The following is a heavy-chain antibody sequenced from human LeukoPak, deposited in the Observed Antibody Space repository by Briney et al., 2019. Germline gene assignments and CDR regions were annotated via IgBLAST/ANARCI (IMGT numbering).Heavy chain of an antibody. Sequence: GGSLRLSCAASGFTFSSYGMHWVRQAPGKGLEWVVFIRYDGSNKYYADSVKGRFTISRDNSKNTLYLQMNSLRAEDTAVYYCAKGGGIYYDSSGYRDYWGQGTLVTVSS. CDR1: GFTFSSYG. V-gene: IGHV3-30*02. CDR2: IRYDGSNK. J-gene: IGHJ4*02. D-gene: IGHD3-22*01. CDR3: AKGGGIYYDSSGYRDY.